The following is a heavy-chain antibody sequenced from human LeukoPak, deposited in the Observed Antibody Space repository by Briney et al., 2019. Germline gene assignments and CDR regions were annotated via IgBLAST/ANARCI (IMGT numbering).Heavy chain of an antibody. Sequence: ASVKVSCKASGYTFTSYAMNWVRQAPGQGLEWMGWINTNTGNPTYAQGFTGRFVFSLDTSVSTAYLQISSLKAEDTAVYYCARVRQQLVPLYYYGMDVWGQGTTVTVSS. D-gene: IGHD6-13*01. V-gene: IGHV7-4-1*02. J-gene: IGHJ6*02. CDR1: GYTFTSYA. CDR2: INTNTGNP. CDR3: ARVRQQLVPLYYYGMDV.